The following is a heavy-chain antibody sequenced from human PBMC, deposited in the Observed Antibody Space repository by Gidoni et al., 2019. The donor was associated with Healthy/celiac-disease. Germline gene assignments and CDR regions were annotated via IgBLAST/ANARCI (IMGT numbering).Heavy chain of an antibody. V-gene: IGHV3-9*01. CDR2: ISWNSGSI. CDR1: GFTFDDYA. D-gene: IGHD1-26*01. J-gene: IGHJ6*02. CDR3: AKELGSYSFTARYYYYGMDV. Sequence: EVQLVESGGGLVQRGRSLRLSCAASGFTFDDYAMHWVRQAPGKGLEWVSGISWNSGSIGYADSVKGRFTISRDNAKNSLYLQMNSLRAEDTALYYCAKELGSYSFTARYYYYGMDVWGQGTTVTVSS.